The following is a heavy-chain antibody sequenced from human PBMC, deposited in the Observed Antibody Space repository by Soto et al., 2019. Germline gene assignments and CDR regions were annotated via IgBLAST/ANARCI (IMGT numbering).Heavy chain of an antibody. CDR2: IIPIFGTA. CDR1: AGTFSSYA. Sequence: QVPLVQSGAEVKKPGTSVKVSCKASAGTFSSYAISWVRQAPGQGLEWMGGIIPIFGTANYAQKFQGRVTITADESTSTAYMELSSLRSEDTAVYYCAARESDILAYYYYYGMDVWGQGTTVTVSS. J-gene: IGHJ6*02. V-gene: IGHV1-69*01. CDR3: AARESDILAYYYYYGMDV. D-gene: IGHD3-9*01.